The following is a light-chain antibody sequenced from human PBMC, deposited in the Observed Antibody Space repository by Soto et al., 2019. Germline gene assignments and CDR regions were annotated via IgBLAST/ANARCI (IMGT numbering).Light chain of an antibody. J-gene: IGLJ1*01. CDR1: SSDVGGYNY. V-gene: IGLV2-14*01. Sequence: QSALTQPASVSGSPGQSITISCTGTSSDVGGYNYVSWYQQHPGKAPKLMIYDVSNRPSGVSNRFSGSKSGNTASLTISGLQAEDEADYYCSSYTCSSTLVYVFGTGTKLTVL. CDR2: DVS. CDR3: SSYTCSSTLVYV.